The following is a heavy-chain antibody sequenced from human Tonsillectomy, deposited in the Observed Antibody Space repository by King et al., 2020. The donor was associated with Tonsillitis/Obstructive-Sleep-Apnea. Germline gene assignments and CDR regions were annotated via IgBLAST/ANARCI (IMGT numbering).Heavy chain of an antibody. J-gene: IGHJ6*03. Sequence: QVQLQQWGAGLLKPSETLSLTCAVYGGSFSGYYWSWIRQPPGKGLEWIGEINHSGSTNYNPSLKSRVTISVDTSKNQFSLKLSSVTAADTAVYYCAREEVVVVPAARCFYYYMDVWGKGTTVTVSS. CDR1: GGSFSGYY. D-gene: IGHD2-2*01. V-gene: IGHV4-34*01. CDR3: AREEVVVVPAARCFYYYMDV. CDR2: INHSGST.